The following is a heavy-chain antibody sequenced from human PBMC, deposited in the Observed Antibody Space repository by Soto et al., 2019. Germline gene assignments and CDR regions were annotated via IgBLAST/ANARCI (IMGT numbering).Heavy chain of an antibody. CDR1: GFTFSSYS. CDR2: ISSSSSYI. V-gene: IGHV3-21*01. CDR3: AGDSLFPEYTAMAPDAFDI. D-gene: IGHD5-18*01. J-gene: IGHJ3*02. Sequence: GGSLRLSCAASGFTFSSYSMNWVRQAPGKGLEWVSSISSSSSYIYYADSVKGRFTISRDNAKNSLYLQMNSLRAEDTAVYYCAGDSLFPEYTAMAPDAFDIWGQGTMVTVS.